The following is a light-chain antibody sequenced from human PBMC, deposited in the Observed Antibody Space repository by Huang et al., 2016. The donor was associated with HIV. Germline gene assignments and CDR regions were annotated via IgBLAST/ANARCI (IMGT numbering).Light chain of an antibody. CDR3: QQSYSTPL. CDR1: QNIRGY. J-gene: IGKJ3*01. CDR2: TAS. V-gene: IGKV1-39*01. Sequence: DIQMTQSPSSVSASVGDRVTITCRASQNIRGYLNWYQVKPGKAPKLVVYTASSLHSGGPTRFSDIGSGTDFTLTISSLQPEDFATYYCQQSYSTPLFGPGTKVEIK.